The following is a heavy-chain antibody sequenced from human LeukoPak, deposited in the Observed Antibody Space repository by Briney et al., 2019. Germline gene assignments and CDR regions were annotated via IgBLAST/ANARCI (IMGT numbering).Heavy chain of an antibody. J-gene: IGHJ4*02. Sequence: SGGSLRLSCAASGFTFSSYSMNWVRQAPGKGLLWVSRINTDGSSTTYADSVKGRFTISRDNAKNTLYLQMNSLRAEDTAVYYCARGGVYSTSAVDYWGQGTLVTVSS. CDR1: GFTFSSYS. CDR3: ARGGVYSTSAVDY. CDR2: INTDGSST. D-gene: IGHD6-6*01. V-gene: IGHV3-74*01.